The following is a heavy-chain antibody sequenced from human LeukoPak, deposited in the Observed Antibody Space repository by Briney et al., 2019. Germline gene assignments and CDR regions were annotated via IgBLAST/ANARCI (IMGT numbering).Heavy chain of an antibody. V-gene: IGHV3-23*01. Sequence: PGGSLRLSCAASGFTFSSYSMNWVRQAPGKGLQWVSSISGSGGSTYYADSVKGRFTISRDNSKNTLYLQMNSLRAEDTAVYYCAKDYGDYADWFDPWGQGTLVTVSS. J-gene: IGHJ5*02. CDR2: ISGSGGST. D-gene: IGHD4-17*01. CDR1: GFTFSSYS. CDR3: AKDYGDYADWFDP.